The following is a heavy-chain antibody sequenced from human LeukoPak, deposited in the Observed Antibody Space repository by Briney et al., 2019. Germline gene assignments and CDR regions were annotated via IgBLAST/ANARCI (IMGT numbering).Heavy chain of an antibody. CDR1: GGTFSSYA. D-gene: IGHD2-15*01. Sequence: ASVKVSCKASGGTFSSYAISWVRQAPGQGLEWMGRIIPIFGTANYAQKFQGRVTITTDESTSTAYMELSSLRSEDTAVYYCARDLGGGPTDCWGQGTLVTVSS. J-gene: IGHJ4*02. V-gene: IGHV1-69*05. CDR3: ARDLGGGPTDC. CDR2: IIPIFGTA.